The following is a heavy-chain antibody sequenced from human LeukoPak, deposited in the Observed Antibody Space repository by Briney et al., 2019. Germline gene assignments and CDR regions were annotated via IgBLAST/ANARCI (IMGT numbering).Heavy chain of an antibody. CDR1: GGSISSYY. CDR3: ARDKTGDYGDLNWFDP. J-gene: IGHJ5*02. V-gene: IGHV4-4*07. D-gene: IGHD4-17*01. CDR2: IYSSGST. Sequence: SETLSLTCTVSGGSISSYYWSWMRQPAGKGLEWIGRIYSSGSTKYNPSLKSRATMSVDTSKNQFSLKLSSVTAADTAVYYCARDKTGDYGDLNWFDPWGQGTLVTASS.